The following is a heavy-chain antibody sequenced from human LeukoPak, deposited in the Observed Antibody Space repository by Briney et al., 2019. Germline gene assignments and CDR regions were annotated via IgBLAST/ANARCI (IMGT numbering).Heavy chain of an antibody. J-gene: IGHJ4*02. Sequence: SETLSLTCAVYGGSFSGYYWSWIRQPPGKGLEWIGEINHSGSTNYNPSLKSRVTISVDTSKNQFSLKLSSVTAADTAVYYCARGAGGSGTASDYWGQGTLVTVSS. V-gene: IGHV4-34*01. CDR2: INHSGST. CDR3: ARGAGGSGTASDY. D-gene: IGHD3-10*01. CDR1: GGSFSGYY.